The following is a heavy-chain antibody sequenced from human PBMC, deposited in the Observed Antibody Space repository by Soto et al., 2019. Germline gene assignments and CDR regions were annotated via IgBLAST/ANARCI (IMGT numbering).Heavy chain of an antibody. CDR1: GFTFSSSW. Sequence: LRLSCAASGFTFSSSWMNWVRQAPGKGLEWVAGIKEDGSEKYYVDFVKGRFTISRDNVENSLYLQMNSLRGEDTAVYFCARDRGYSCFDYWGLGTLVTVSS. CDR2: IKEDGSEK. D-gene: IGHD5-18*01. J-gene: IGHJ4*02. V-gene: IGHV3-7*01. CDR3: ARDRGYSCFDY.